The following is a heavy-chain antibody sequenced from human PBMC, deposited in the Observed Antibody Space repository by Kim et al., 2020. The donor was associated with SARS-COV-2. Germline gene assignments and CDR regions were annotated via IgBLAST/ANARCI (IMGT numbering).Heavy chain of an antibody. CDR1: GYTFSTYG. V-gene: IGHV1-18*01. D-gene: IGHD6-13*01. CDR2: ISTSDGTT. J-gene: IGHJ6*02. CDR3: ARDRWYMITWPTGMDV. Sequence: ASVKVSCKASGYTFSTYGVSWVRQAPGQGPEWMAWISTSDGTTHYAQKFQGRVTVTTDTSTSTAYMELRSLGSDDTAVYYCARDRWYMITWPTGMDVWGPGTTVIVSS.